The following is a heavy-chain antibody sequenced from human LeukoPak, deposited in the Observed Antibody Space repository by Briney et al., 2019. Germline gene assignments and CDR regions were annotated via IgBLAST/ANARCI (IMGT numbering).Heavy chain of an antibody. V-gene: IGHV1-24*01. Sequence: ASVKVSCKVSGYTLTELSMHWARQAPGKGLEWMGGFDPEDGETIYAQKFQGRVTMTEDTSTDTAYMELSSLRSEDTAVYYCATDQWQGEWEQPFDYWGQGTLVTVSS. J-gene: IGHJ4*02. D-gene: IGHD1-26*01. CDR2: FDPEDGET. CDR3: ATDQWQGEWEQPFDY. CDR1: GYTLTELS.